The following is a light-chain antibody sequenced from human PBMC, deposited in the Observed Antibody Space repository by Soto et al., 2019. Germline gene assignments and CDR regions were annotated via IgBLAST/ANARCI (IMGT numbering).Light chain of an antibody. Sequence: QSVLPQPPSVSAAPGQKVTISCSGSSSNIGNNYVSWYQQLPGTAPKLLIYENNKRPSGIPDRFSGSKSGTSATLGITGLQTGDEADYYCGTWDSSLSSWGFGGGTKLTVL. V-gene: IGLV1-51*02. J-gene: IGLJ3*02. CDR3: GTWDSSLSSWG. CDR1: SSNIGNNY. CDR2: ENN.